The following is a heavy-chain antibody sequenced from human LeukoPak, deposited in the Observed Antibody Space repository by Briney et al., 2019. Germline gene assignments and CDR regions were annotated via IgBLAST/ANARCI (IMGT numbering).Heavy chain of an antibody. V-gene: IGHV3-23*01. CDR2: ISGSGGSA. CDR3: AKDHGELTGIFDY. D-gene: IGHD3-10*01. J-gene: IGHJ4*02. Sequence: PGGSLRLSCAASGFTFSSYAMSWVRQAPGKGLEWVSAISGSGGSAYYADSVKGRFTISRDNSKNTLYLQMNSLRAEDTAVYYCAKDHGELTGIFDYWGQGTLVTVSP. CDR1: GFTFSSYA.